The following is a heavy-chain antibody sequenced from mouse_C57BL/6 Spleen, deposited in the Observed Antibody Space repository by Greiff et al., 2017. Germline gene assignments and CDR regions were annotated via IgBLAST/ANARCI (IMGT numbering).Heavy chain of an antibody. V-gene: IGHV14-2*01. CDR1: GFNIKDYY. CDR2: IDPEDGDT. Sequence: VHVKQSGVELVKPGASVTLSCTASGFNIKDYYMHWVKQRTEQGLEWIGRIDPEDGDTKYAPKFQGKATITADTSSNTAYLQLSSLTSEDTAVYCCAGSGSRGYAMDYGGQGTSGTVSS. CDR3: AGSGSRGYAMDY. J-gene: IGHJ4*01. D-gene: IGHD1-1*01.